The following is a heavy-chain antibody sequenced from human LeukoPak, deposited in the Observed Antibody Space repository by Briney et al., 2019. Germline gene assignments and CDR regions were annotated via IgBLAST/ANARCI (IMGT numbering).Heavy chain of an antibody. CDR3: ASGYWFLDL. CDR1: GGSISSGGHS. V-gene: IGHV4-30-2*01. CDR2: IHHTGST. J-gene: IGHJ2*01. Sequence: PSETLSLTCAVSGGSISSGGHSWTWIRQPPGKGLEWIGYIHHTGSTYYKPSLKSRVTISVDRSKNQFSLKLTSVTAADTAVYYCASGYWFLDLWGRGTLVIVSS.